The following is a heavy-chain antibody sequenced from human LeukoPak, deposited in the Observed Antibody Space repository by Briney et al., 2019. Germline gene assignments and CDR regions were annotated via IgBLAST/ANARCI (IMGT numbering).Heavy chain of an antibody. CDR3: VRPPRGGYSNGFDGFDI. CDR2: ISNSGST. Sequence: SETLSLSCTVSGDSIRDISVYGGWIPPPPGQGLEWIVSISNSGSTYYNPSLKSRVTISVDTAKNQFSLKLISVTVADTAVYYYVRPPRGGYSNGFDGFDIWGQGTMVTVSS. D-gene: IGHD5-18*01. J-gene: IGHJ3*02. V-gene: IGHV4-39*01. CDR1: GDSIRDISVY.